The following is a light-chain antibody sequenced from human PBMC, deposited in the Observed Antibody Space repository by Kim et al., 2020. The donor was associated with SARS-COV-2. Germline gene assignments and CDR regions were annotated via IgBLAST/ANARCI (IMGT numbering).Light chain of an antibody. CDR2: DVN. V-gene: IGLV2-14*04. CDR3: AAYTSSATVV. J-gene: IGLJ2*01. Sequence: GQSITISCTGTSSDVGGYDYVSWLQQHPGKVPKVMIYDVNKRPSGVSNRFSGSKSGNTASLTISGLQAEDEADYYCAAYTSSATVVFGGGTQLTVL. CDR1: SSDVGGYDY.